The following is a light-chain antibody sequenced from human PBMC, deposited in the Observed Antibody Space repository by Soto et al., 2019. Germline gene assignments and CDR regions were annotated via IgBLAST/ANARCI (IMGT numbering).Light chain of an antibody. CDR2: AAS. Sequence: DLQMTQSPSSLSASVGDRVTITCRASQSISSYLNWYQQTPGKAPNLLIYAASNLQSGVPSRFSGSGSGTDFTLTISSLQPEDFATYYCQQSSSTPRTFGQGTKVEI. V-gene: IGKV1-39*01. J-gene: IGKJ1*01. CDR1: QSISSY. CDR3: QQSSSTPRT.